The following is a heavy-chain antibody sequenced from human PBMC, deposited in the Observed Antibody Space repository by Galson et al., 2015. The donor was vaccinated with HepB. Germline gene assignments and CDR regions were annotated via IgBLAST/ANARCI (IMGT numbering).Heavy chain of an antibody. CDR3: AAILGDSSGYYLDY. V-gene: IGHV1-58*01. Sequence: SVKVSCKVSGFTFTSSAVQWVRQARGQRLEWIGWIVVGSGNTNYAQKFQERVTITRDMSTSTAYMELSSLRSEDTAVYYCAAILGDSSGYYLDYWGPGTLVTVSS. J-gene: IGHJ4*02. CDR1: GFTFTSSA. D-gene: IGHD3-22*01. CDR2: IVVGSGNT.